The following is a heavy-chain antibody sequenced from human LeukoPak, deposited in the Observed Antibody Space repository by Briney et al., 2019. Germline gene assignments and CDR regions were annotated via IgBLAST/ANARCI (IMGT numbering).Heavy chain of an antibody. CDR2: IYYSGST. V-gene: IGHV4-59*01. Sequence: SETLSLTCTVSGGSISSYYWSWIRQPPGKGLEWIGYIYYSGSTNYNPSLKSRVTISVDTSKNQFSLKLSSVTAADTAVYYCARDVGGVPDYWGQGTLVTVSS. D-gene: IGHD3-10*01. CDR1: GGSISSYY. J-gene: IGHJ4*02. CDR3: ARDVGGVPDY.